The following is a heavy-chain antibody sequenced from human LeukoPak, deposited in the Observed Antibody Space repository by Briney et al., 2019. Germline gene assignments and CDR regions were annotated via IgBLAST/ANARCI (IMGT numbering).Heavy chain of an antibody. Sequence: PGGSLRLSCAASGFTFSSYSMNWVRQAPGKGLEWVSSISSSSSYIYYADSVKGRFTISRDNAKNSLYLQMNSLRAEDTAVYYCARGGYSGYDHQIPLSLDYWGQGTLVTVSS. CDR2: ISSSSSYI. CDR3: ARGGYSGYDHQIPLSLDY. V-gene: IGHV3-21*01. J-gene: IGHJ4*02. D-gene: IGHD5-12*01. CDR1: GFTFSSYS.